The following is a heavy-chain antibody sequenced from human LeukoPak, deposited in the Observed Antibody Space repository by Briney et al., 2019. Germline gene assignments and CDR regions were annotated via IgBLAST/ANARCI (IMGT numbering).Heavy chain of an antibody. Sequence: SETLSLTCTVSGGSIRSYYWSWIRQPPGKGLEWIGKIHDSGITNYNPSLKSRVTFSVDTSKKQFSLNLNSVTAADTAVYYCARGGYMSNWFEHWGQGTPVTVSS. D-gene: IGHD5-12*01. CDR1: GGSIRSYY. CDR3: ARGGYMSNWFEH. CDR2: IHDSGIT. J-gene: IGHJ5*02. V-gene: IGHV4-59*01.